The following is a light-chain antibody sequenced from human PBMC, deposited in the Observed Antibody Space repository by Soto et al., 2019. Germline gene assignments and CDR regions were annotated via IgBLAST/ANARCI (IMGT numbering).Light chain of an antibody. CDR3: QQYDSSPPT. Sequence: EIVLTQSTGTLSLSPGERATLSCRASQSVNSNYLAWYQRKPGQAPRLLIYGASNRATDIPYRFSASGSGKDFTLTITRLEPEDFAVYYCQQYDSSPPTFGQGTKVEIK. V-gene: IGKV3-20*01. CDR2: GAS. CDR1: QSVNSNY. J-gene: IGKJ1*01.